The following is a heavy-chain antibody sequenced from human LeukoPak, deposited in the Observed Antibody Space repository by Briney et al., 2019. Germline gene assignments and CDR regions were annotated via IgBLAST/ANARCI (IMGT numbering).Heavy chain of an antibody. V-gene: IGHV3-74*01. D-gene: IGHD3-22*01. CDR2: INSDGSST. J-gene: IGHJ5*02. Sequence: GGSLRLSCAASGFTFSSYWMHWVGQAPGKGLVWVSRINSDGSSTSYADSVKGRFTISRDNAKNTLYLQMNSLRAEDTAVYYCARDSSGYYPRNWFDPWGQGTLVTVSS. CDR1: GFTFSSYW. CDR3: ARDSSGYYPRNWFDP.